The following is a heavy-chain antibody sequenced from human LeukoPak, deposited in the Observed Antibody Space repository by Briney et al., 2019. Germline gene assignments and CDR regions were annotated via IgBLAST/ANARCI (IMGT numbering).Heavy chain of an antibody. V-gene: IGHV4-34*01. Sequence: KPSETLSLTCAVYGGSFSGYYWSWIRQPPGKGLERIGEINHSGSTNYNPSLKSRVTISVDTSKNQFSLKLSSVTAADTAVYYCARAMSGVRGVITRYWGQGTLVTVSS. CDR1: GGSFSGYY. CDR3: ARAMSGVRGVITRY. D-gene: IGHD3-10*01. CDR2: INHSGST. J-gene: IGHJ4*02.